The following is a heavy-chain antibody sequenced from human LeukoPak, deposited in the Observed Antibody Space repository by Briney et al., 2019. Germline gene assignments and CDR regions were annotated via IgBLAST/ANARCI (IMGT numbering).Heavy chain of an antibody. CDR2: IYYSGST. D-gene: IGHD1-1*01. CDR3: ARQAPGWNDGSYAFDI. Sequence: PSETLSLTCTVSGGSISSSSYYWGWVRQPPGKGLEWIGSIYYSGSTYYNPSLKSRVTISVDTSKNQFSLKLSSVTAADTAVYYCARQAPGWNDGSYAFDIWGQGTMVTVSS. J-gene: IGHJ3*02. CDR1: GGSISSSSYY. V-gene: IGHV4-39*01.